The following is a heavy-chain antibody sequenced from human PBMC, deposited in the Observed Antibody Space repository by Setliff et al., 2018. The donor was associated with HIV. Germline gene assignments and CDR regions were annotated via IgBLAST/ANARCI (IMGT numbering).Heavy chain of an antibody. CDR2: IYISGST. CDR1: GGSISSGSYY. V-gene: IGHV4-61*02. J-gene: IGHJ5*02. CDR3: ARSVVVVTVEWFDP. D-gene: IGHD2-21*02. Sequence: PSETLSLTCTVSGGSISSGSYYWSWIRQPAGKGLEWIGRIYISGSTNYNPSLESRVTISLDTSKNQFSLKLSSVTAADTAVYYCARSVVVVTVEWFDPWGQGTLVTVSS.